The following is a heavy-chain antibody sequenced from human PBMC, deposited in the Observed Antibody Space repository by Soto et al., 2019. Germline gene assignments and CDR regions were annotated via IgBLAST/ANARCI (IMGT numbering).Heavy chain of an antibody. CDR1: GGTFSSYA. CDR3: ARLKGQLSNYYYYYGMDV. V-gene: IGHV1-69*13. Sequence: GASLKVSCKASGGTFSSYAISWVRQAPGQGLEWMGGIIPIFGTANYAQKFQGRVTITADESTSTAYMELSSLRSEDTAVYYCARLKGQLSNYYYYYGMDVWGQGTTVTVSS. D-gene: IGHD3-16*02. J-gene: IGHJ6*02. CDR2: IIPIFGTA.